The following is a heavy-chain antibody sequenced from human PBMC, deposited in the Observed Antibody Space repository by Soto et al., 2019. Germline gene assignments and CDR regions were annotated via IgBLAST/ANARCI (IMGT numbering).Heavy chain of an antibody. Sequence: PPETLSLSCTFSSGSIITGVYSSSWVRQHPGKGLEWIGYIYYSGSTYYNPSLKSRVTISVDTSKNQFSLKLSSVTAADTAVYYCARVPTYGDYGPYYYYGMDVWGQGTTVTVSS. CDR3: ARVPTYGDYGPYYYYGMDV. CDR1: SGSIITGVYS. CDR2: IYYSGST. J-gene: IGHJ6*02. D-gene: IGHD4-17*01. V-gene: IGHV4-31*03.